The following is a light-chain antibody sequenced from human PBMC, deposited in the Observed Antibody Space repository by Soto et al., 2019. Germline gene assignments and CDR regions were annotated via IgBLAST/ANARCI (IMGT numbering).Light chain of an antibody. Sequence: EIVMTQSPATLSVSPGERATLSCRASQSVSNNLAWYQQQPGQAPMLLIFGASTRATGVPARFSGSGSGTDFTLTINSLQSEDFAVFYCHQYGYSPTSPTFGQGTRVDI. CDR3: HQYGYSPTSPT. CDR2: GAS. V-gene: IGKV3-15*01. CDR1: QSVSNN. J-gene: IGKJ5*01.